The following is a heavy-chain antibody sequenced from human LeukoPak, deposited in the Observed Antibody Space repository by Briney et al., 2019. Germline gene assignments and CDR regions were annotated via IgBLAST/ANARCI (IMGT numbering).Heavy chain of an antibody. CDR1: GFTFSSYW. CDR2: IKQDGSEK. Sequence: PGGSLRLSCAASGFTFSSYWMSWVRQTPGKGLEWVANIKQDGSEKSSVDSVKGRFTIPRDNAKNSLYVQMNSLRVEDTAVYYCARDGCSGGSCYSGFYYWGQGTLVTVSS. J-gene: IGHJ4*02. CDR3: ARDGCSGGSCYSGFYY. V-gene: IGHV3-7*03. D-gene: IGHD2-15*01.